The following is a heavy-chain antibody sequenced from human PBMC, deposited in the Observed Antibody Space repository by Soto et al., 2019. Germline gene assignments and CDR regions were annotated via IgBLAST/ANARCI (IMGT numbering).Heavy chain of an antibody. CDR2: IYYIGST. D-gene: IGHD6-13*01. CDR1: GGSISSYY. J-gene: IGHJ4*02. Sequence: QVQLQESGPGLVKPSETLSLTCTVSGGSISSYYWSWIRQPPGKGLEWIVYIYYIGSTNHNPSLNSRVTIPVETFQNQFSLKFSSVTAADTAVYYCASNTHFSSWSHFDSWCQGTLVTVSS. V-gene: IGHV4-59*01. CDR3: ASNTHFSSWSHFDS.